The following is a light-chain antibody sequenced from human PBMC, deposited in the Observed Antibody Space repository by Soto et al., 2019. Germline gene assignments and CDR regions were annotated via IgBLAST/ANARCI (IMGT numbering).Light chain of an antibody. CDR3: SSYTSSSTLYV. CDR1: SSDVGGYNY. J-gene: IGLJ1*01. Sequence: QSVLTQPASVSGSPGQSITISCTGTSSDVGGYNYVSWYQQHPGKAPKLMIYDVSNRPSGVSNRFSGSKSGNTASLTISGLQAEDEADYYCSSYTSSSTLYVFGPVTKLTVL. CDR2: DVS. V-gene: IGLV2-14*01.